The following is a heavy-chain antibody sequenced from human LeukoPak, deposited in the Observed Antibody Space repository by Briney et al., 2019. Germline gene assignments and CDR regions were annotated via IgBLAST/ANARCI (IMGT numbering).Heavy chain of an antibody. J-gene: IGHJ4*02. D-gene: IGHD5-18*01. CDR2: IYYSGNT. Sequence: SETLSLTCTVSGGSISNYYWSWIRQPPGKGLEWIGYIYYSGNTKYNPSLKSRVTISVDPSKSQFSLRLSSVTAEDTAVYYCARDDVDSYGQLDYWGQGTLVTVSS. CDR3: ARDDVDSYGQLDY. CDR1: GGSISNYY. V-gene: IGHV4-59*01.